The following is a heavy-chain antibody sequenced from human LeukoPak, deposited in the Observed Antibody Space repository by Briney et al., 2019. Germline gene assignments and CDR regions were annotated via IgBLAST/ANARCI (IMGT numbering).Heavy chain of an antibody. CDR1: GGSFSGYY. V-gene: IGHV4-34*01. J-gene: IGHJ2*01. CDR2: INHSGST. Sequence: SETLSLTCAVYGGSFSGYYWSWIRQPPGKELEWIGEINHSGSTNYNPSLKSRATISVDTSKNQFSLKLSSVTAADTAVYYCARVRKLRNWYFDLWGRGTLVTVSS. CDR3: ARVRKLRNWYFDL. D-gene: IGHD1-7*01.